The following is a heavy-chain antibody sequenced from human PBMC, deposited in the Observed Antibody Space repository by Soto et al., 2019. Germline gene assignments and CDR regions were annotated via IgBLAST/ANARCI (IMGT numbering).Heavy chain of an antibody. Sequence: SETLSLTCTVSGDSISSGDYYWSWIRQPPGKGLEWIGEINHSGSTNYNPSLKSRVTISVDTSKNQFSLKLSSVTAADTAVYYCARGPHNDYYDSSGYIADFDYWGQGTLVTVSS. D-gene: IGHD3-22*01. V-gene: IGHV4-39*07. CDR2: INHSGST. CDR1: GDSISSGDYY. J-gene: IGHJ4*02. CDR3: ARGPHNDYYDSSGYIADFDY.